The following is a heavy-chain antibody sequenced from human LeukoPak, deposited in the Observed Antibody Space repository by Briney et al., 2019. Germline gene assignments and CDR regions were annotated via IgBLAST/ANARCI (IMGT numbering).Heavy chain of an antibody. CDR1: GFYFSSNW. Sequence: GGSLRLSCAASGFYFSSNWMHWVRHAPGQGLVWVSRIKGDGISTNYADSVKGRFTISRDIAKNTLYLQMNSLRAEDTGVYYCAKDHYWSIAYWGRGTLVTVSS. J-gene: IGHJ4*02. D-gene: IGHD3-3*01. CDR2: IKGDGIST. CDR3: AKDHYWSIAY. V-gene: IGHV3-74*01.